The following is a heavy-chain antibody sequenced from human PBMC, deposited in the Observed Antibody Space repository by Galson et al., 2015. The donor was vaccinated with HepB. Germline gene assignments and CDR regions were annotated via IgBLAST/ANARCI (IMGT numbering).Heavy chain of an antibody. J-gene: IGHJ5*02. CDR2: INPNSGGT. CDR1: GYTFTGYY. V-gene: IGHV1-2*02. D-gene: IGHD3-22*01. CDR3: ARISSPADSSGYYYPNWFDP. Sequence: SVKVSCKASGYTFTGYYMHWVRQAPGQGLEWMGWINPNSGGTNYAQKFQGRVTMTRDTSISTAYMELSRLRSDDTAVYYCARISSPADSSGYYYPNWFDPWGQGTLVTVSS.